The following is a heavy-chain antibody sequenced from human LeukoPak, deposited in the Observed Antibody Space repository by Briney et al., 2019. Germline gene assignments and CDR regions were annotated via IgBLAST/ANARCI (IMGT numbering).Heavy chain of an antibody. CDR2: ISINNGNT. J-gene: IGHJ4*01. CDR1: GYTFANYG. CDR3: ARDHHYYESTRYFGY. V-gene: IGHV1-18*01. Sequence: ASVTVSYKASGYTFANYGISWVRQTPGHGLEWMGWISINNGNTKYAQKFQGRVTVTTDTSTSTAYMELRSLTSDDTAVYYCARDHHYYESTRYFGYWGHRNLGSVSS. D-gene: IGHD3-22*01.